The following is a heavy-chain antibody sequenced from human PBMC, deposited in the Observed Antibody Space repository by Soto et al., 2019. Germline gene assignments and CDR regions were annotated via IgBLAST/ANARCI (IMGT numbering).Heavy chain of an antibody. D-gene: IGHD6-19*01. Sequence: QLQLQESGSGLVKPSQTLSLTCAVSGGSISSGGYSWSWIRQPPGKGLEWIGYIYHSGSTYYNPSLKSRVTLSVDRSKNQFSLKLNSVTAADTAVYYCASAYSAVAGTWFDPWGQGTLVTVSS. V-gene: IGHV4-30-2*01. CDR1: GGSISSGGYS. J-gene: IGHJ5*02. CDR3: ASAYSAVAGTWFDP. CDR2: IYHSGST.